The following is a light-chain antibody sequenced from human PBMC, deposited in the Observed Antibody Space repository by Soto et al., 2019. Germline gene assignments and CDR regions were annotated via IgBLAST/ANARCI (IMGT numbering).Light chain of an antibody. J-gene: IGLJ1*01. CDR3: SSHAGSNSYV. V-gene: IGLV2-8*01. CDR1: SSDVGGYNF. CDR2: DVS. Sequence: QSALTQPPSASGSPGQSVTISCTGTSSDVGGYNFVSWYQHHPGKAPKLMIFDVSERPSGVPDRFSGSKSGNTASLTVSGLQAEDEADYYCSSHAGSNSYVFGTGTKVTVL.